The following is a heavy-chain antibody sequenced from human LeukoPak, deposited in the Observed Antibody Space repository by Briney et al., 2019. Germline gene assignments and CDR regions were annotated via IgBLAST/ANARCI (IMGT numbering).Heavy chain of an antibody. J-gene: IGHJ4*02. Sequence: GGSLRLSCAASGFTFSSYNMNWVRQAPGKGPEWVSSITSSSSYIYYADSVKGRFTISRDNAKNSLYLQMDSLRVEDTAVYYCARDLRGGQGIDYWGQGTLVTVSS. D-gene: IGHD2/OR15-2a*01. CDR1: GFTFSSYN. CDR3: ARDLRGGQGIDY. V-gene: IGHV3-21*04. CDR2: ITSSSSYI.